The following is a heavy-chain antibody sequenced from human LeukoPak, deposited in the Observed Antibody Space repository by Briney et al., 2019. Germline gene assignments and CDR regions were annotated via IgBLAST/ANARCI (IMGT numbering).Heavy chain of an antibody. D-gene: IGHD3-22*01. J-gene: IGHJ4*02. CDR3: ARVYYYDSSGTGDY. CDR2: IYHSGST. Sequence: SETLSLTCAVSGGSISSSNWWSWIRQPPGKGLEWIGSIYHSGSTYYNPSLKSRVTISVDTSKNQFSLKLSSVTAADTAVYYCARVYYYDSSGTGDYWGQGTLVTVSS. V-gene: IGHV4-4*02. CDR1: GGSISSSNW.